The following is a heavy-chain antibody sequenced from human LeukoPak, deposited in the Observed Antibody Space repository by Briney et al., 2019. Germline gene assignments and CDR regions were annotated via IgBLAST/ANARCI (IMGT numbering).Heavy chain of an antibody. J-gene: IGHJ4*02. V-gene: IGHV3-66*01. CDR3: ARGYYDLDY. CDR2: IYSGGST. CDR1: GFTFSSYA. Sequence: PGGSLRLSCAASGFTFSSYAMSWVRQAPGKGLEWVSVIYSGGSTYYADSVEGRFTISRDNSKNTLYLQMNSLRAEDTAVYYCARGYYDLDYWGQGTLVTVSS. D-gene: IGHD3-22*01.